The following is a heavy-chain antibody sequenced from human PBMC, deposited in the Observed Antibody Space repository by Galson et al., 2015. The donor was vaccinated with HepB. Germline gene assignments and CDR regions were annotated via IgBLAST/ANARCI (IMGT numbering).Heavy chain of an antibody. Sequence: SLRLSCAASGFTFSSYGMHWVRQAPGKGLEWVAVISYDGSNKYYADSVKGRFTISRDNSKNTLYLQMNSLRAEDTAVYYCASSCTSCYYTLLDAFDIWGQGTMVTVSS. D-gene: IGHD2-2*01. J-gene: IGHJ3*02. CDR3: ASSCTSCYYTLLDAFDI. V-gene: IGHV3-30*03. CDR2: ISYDGSNK. CDR1: GFTFSSYG.